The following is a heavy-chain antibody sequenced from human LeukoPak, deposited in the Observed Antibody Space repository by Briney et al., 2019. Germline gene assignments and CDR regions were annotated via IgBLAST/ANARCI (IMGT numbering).Heavy chain of an antibody. CDR3: ARHAEYNSGWHFYLDH. D-gene: IGHD6-19*01. CDR2: VHNVGST. V-gene: IGHV4-39*01. Sequence: PSETLSLTCTVSGVSTTSGIYYWAWIRQPPGKGLEWIGSVHNVGSTYYNLSLRSRVTMSIDTSKNQFSLRLNSVTAADTAVYYCARHAEYNSGWHFYLDHWGQGILVTVSS. J-gene: IGHJ4*02. CDR1: GVSTTSGIYY.